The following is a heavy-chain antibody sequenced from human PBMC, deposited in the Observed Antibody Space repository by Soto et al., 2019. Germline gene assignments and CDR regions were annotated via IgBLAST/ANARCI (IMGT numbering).Heavy chain of an antibody. CDR1: EFTICYHV. CDR2: IASDGRDK. V-gene: IGHV3-30*02. D-gene: IGHD6-13*01. Sequence: GGSQRHPCGSSEFTICYHVIRWVGHTPVKWLEWVAVIASDGRDKKFANSVKGRFTISRDNSRDTLYLQMDSLRPDDTALYYCAKDRAVRAAYYYLDYWGQGTVATVSS. J-gene: IGHJ4*02. CDR3: AKDRAVRAAYYYLDY.